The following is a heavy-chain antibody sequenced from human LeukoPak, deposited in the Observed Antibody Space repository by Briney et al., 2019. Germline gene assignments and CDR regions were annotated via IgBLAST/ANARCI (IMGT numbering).Heavy chain of an antibody. CDR1: GGSFSGYY. J-gene: IGHJ6*02. Sequence: SETLSLTCAVYGGSFSGYYWSWIRQPPGKGLEWIGEINHSGSTNYNPSLKSRVTISVDTSKNQFSLKLGSVTAADTAVYYCARGRRTGYYYYGMDVWGQGTTVTVSS. V-gene: IGHV4-34*01. D-gene: IGHD1-1*01. CDR2: INHSGST. CDR3: ARGRRTGYYYYGMDV.